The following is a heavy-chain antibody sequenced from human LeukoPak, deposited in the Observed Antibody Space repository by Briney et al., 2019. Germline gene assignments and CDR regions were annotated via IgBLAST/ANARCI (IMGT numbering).Heavy chain of an antibody. CDR3: ARDGRIAVAGSDY. J-gene: IGHJ4*02. D-gene: IGHD6-19*01. CDR1: GFTFSSYS. CDR2: ISSSSSTI. V-gene: IGHV3-48*01. Sequence: GGSLRLSCAASGFTFSSYSMTWVRQAPGKGLEWVSYISSSSSTIYYADSVKGRFTISRDNAKNSLYLQMNSLRAEDTAVYYCARDGRIAVAGSDYWGQGTLVTVSS.